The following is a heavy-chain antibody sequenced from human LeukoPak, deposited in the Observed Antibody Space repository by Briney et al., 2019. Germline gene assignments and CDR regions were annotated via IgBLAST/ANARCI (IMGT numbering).Heavy chain of an antibody. CDR3: ASGAPVARFYYFGY. Sequence: ASVKVSCKASGGTFSSYAISWVRQAPGQGLEWMGGIIPIFGTANYAQKFQGRVTITADESTSTAYMELSSLRSEDTAVYYCASGAPVARFYYFGYWGQGTLVTVSS. CDR1: GGTFSSYA. J-gene: IGHJ4*02. V-gene: IGHV1-69*13. CDR2: IIPIFGTA. D-gene: IGHD5-12*01.